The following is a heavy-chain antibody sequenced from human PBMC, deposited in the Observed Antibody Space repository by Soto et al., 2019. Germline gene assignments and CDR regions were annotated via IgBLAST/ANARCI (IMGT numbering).Heavy chain of an antibody. CDR1: GFTFSSYA. CDR3: AKLGTMGVFDN. V-gene: IGHV3-23*01. J-gene: IGHJ4*02. D-gene: IGHD1-26*01. Sequence: EVQLLESGGGLVQPGGSLRLSCADSGFTFSSYAMSWVRQAPGKGLEWLAGITFRGDYTYYADSVKGRFTLSRDNSRNRLDLQMNSLKVEDTALYSCAKLGTMGVFDNWGQGTLLTVSS. CDR2: ITFRGDYT.